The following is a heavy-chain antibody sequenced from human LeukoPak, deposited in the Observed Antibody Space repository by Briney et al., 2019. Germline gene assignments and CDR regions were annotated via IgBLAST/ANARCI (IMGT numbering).Heavy chain of an antibody. Sequence: GGSLRLSCAASGFTFSSYAMSWVRQAPGKGLEWVSAISGSCGSTYYADSVKVRFTISRDTSKNTLYLQMNSLRAEDTAVYYCAKGDTAMVGTFDIWGQGTMVTVSS. D-gene: IGHD5-18*01. CDR1: GFTFSSYA. CDR2: ISGSCGST. V-gene: IGHV3-23*01. CDR3: AKGDTAMVGTFDI. J-gene: IGHJ3*02.